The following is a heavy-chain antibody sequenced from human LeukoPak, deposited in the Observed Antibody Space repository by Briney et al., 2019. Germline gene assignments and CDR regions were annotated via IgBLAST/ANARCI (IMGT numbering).Heavy chain of an antibody. CDR2: ISTNGGST. CDR3: ASSLRHYYYMDV. CDR1: GFTFSTYA. V-gene: IGHV3-64*01. Sequence: GGSLRLSCALSGFTFSTYAIHWVRQAPGEGLEYVSGISTNGGSTDYANSVKGRFTIYRDNSKNTLYLQMGSLRAEELAVYYCASSLRHYYYMDVWGKGTTVTVSS. J-gene: IGHJ6*03.